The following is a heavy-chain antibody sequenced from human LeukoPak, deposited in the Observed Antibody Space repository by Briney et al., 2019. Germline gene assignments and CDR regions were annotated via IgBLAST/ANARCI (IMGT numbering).Heavy chain of an antibody. V-gene: IGHV1-18*01. CDR2: LSTYNGNT. J-gene: IGHJ4*02. D-gene: IGHD3-22*01. CDR1: GYTFTSYG. CDR3: ARVYNYYDTSGYYLGNYFDY. Sequence: GASVKVSCKASGYTFTSYGITWVRQAPGQGLEWMGWLSTYNGNTNNAQKLQGRVTMTTDTSTSTAYMELRSLRSDDTAVYYCARVYNYYDTSGYYLGNYFDYWGRGTLVTVSS.